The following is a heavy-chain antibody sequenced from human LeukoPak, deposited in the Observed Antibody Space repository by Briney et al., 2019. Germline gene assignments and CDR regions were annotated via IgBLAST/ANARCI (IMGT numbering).Heavy chain of an antibody. V-gene: IGHV4-39*01. D-gene: IGHD2-2*02. Sequence: SETLSLTCAVYGGSISSSSYYWGWIRQPPGKGLEWIGSIYYSGSTYYNPSLKSRVTISVDTSKNQFSLKLSSVTAADTAVYYCARHLVVVPAAINYWGQGTLVTVSS. J-gene: IGHJ4*02. CDR2: IYYSGST. CDR3: ARHLVVVPAAINY. CDR1: GGSISSSSYY.